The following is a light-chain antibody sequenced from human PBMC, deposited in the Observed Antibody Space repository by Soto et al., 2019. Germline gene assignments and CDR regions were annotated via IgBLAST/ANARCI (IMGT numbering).Light chain of an antibody. J-gene: IGLJ1*01. Sequence: QTVLTQPASFSGSPGQSIAISWTRTNSEVGGYNYVSWYQQHPGKDPKLLIYDVSSRPSGLSNRFSGSKSGNTASLIISGLQAEDEADYYCASYTNSITYVFGSGTKVTVL. CDR3: ASYTNSITYV. V-gene: IGLV2-14*03. CDR1: NSEVGGYNY. CDR2: DVS.